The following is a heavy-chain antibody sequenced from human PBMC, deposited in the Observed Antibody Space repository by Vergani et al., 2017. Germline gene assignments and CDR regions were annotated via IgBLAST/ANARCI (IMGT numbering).Heavy chain of an antibody. V-gene: IGHV3-66*02. CDR3: ARDSLLDAFDI. D-gene: IGHD3-22*01. J-gene: IGHJ3*02. CDR1: GFTVSSNY. CDR2: IYSGGST. Sequence: EVQLVESGGGLVQPGGSLRLSCAASGFTVSSNYMSWVRQAPGKGLEWVSVIYSGGSTYYADSVKGRFTISRDNSKNTLYHQMNSLRAEDTAVYYCARDSLLDAFDIWGQGTMVTVSS.